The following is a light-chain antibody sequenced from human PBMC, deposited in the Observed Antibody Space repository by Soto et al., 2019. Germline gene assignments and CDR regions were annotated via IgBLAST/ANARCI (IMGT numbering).Light chain of an antibody. CDR1: RSVNNF. Sequence: EIVFTQSPFTLSLSPVERSTLSCRATRSVNNFVAWYQQKPGQAPSLLISDASNRATGIPDRFSGSGSGTDFTLTINSLEPEDFAVYFCHQRAGWPPTFGGGTKVDI. J-gene: IGKJ4*01. V-gene: IGKV3-11*01. CDR2: DAS. CDR3: HQRAGWPPT.